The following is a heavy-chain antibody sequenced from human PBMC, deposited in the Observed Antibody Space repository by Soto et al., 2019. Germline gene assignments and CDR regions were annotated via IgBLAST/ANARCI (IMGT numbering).Heavy chain of an antibody. CDR3: ASTGRHYDFWSGSTYGMDV. V-gene: IGHV4-39*01. D-gene: IGHD3-3*01. CDR2: IYYSGST. Sequence: PSETLSLTCTVSGGSISSSSYYWGWIRQPPGKGLEWIGSIYYSGSTYYNPSLKSRVTISVDTSKNQFSLKLSSVTAADTAVYYCASTGRHYDFWSGSTYGMDVWGQGTTVTACS. J-gene: IGHJ6*02. CDR1: GGSISSSSYY.